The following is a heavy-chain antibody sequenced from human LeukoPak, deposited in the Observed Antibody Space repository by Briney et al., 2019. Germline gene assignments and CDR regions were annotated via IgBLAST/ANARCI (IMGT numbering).Heavy chain of an antibody. CDR2: IKQDGSEK. D-gene: IGHD3-10*01. CDR1: GFTFTNYW. Sequence: PGGSLRLSCAASGFTFTNYWMTWVRQAPGKGLEWVANIKQDGSEKYYVDSVKGRFTISRDNAKNTLYLQMNSLRVEDTAVYYCARALSNTVRGVGDYWGQGTLVTVSS. V-gene: IGHV3-7*01. CDR3: ARALSNTVRGVGDY. J-gene: IGHJ4*02.